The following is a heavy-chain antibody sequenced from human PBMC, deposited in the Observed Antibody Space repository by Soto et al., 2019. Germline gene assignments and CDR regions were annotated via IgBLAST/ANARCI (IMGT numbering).Heavy chain of an antibody. V-gene: IGHV1-69*01. Sequence: QVQLVQSGAEVKKPGSSVKVSCKASGGTFSSYAISWVRQAPGQGLEWMGGIIPIFGTANYAQKFQGRVTITAEESTSTAYMELSSLRSEDTAVYYCARDVFYYRPPYYYYGMDVWGQGTTVTVSS. CDR1: GGTFSSYA. D-gene: IGHD1-26*01. CDR3: ARDVFYYRPPYYYYGMDV. CDR2: IIPIFGTA. J-gene: IGHJ6*02.